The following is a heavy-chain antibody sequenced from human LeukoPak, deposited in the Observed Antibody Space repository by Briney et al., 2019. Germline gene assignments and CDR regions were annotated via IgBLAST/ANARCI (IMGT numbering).Heavy chain of an antibody. V-gene: IGHV1-2*02. Sequence: ASVKVSCKASGYTFTDYYMHWVRQAPGQGLEWMGWINPHTGGTDYIQKFQGRVTMTRDTSISTAYMELNSLRSDDTAVYFCARVPIPSYSSSWYQPFDYWGQGTLVTVSS. CDR1: GYTFTDYY. J-gene: IGHJ4*02. CDR2: INPHTGGT. CDR3: ARVPIPSYSSSWYQPFDY. D-gene: IGHD6-13*01.